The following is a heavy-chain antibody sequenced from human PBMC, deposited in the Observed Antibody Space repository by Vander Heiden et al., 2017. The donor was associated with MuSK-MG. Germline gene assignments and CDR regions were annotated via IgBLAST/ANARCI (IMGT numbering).Heavy chain of an antibody. V-gene: IGHV3-11*01. CDR2: ISSSGSTI. J-gene: IGHJ3*01. CDR3: ARCLRAFEHQLVVGVLDL. D-gene: IGHD6-13*01. Sequence: QVQLVESGGGLVKPGGSLRLSCAVSGIPSSDYYMSWIRQTPGKGLEWVSYISSSGSTIFYADSVEGRFTISRDNAKNSLYVQMTSLRAEDTAVYYCARCLRAFEHQLVVGVLDLWGQGTTVTVAS. CDR1: GIPSSDYY.